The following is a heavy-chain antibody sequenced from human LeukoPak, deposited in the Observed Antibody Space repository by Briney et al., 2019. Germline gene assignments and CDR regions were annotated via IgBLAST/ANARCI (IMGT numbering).Heavy chain of an antibody. D-gene: IGHD6-13*01. CDR2: IIPIFGTA. V-gene: IGHV1-69*06. Sequence: SVKVSCKASGGTFSNYAISWVRQAPGQGLEWMGGIIPIFGTANYAQKFQDRVTITADKSTSTAYMELSSLRSEDTAVYYCARVVGLTGYSSSWYSGYYYYMDVWGKGTTVTVSS. J-gene: IGHJ6*03. CDR3: ARVVGLTGYSSSWYSGYYYYMDV. CDR1: GGTFSNYA.